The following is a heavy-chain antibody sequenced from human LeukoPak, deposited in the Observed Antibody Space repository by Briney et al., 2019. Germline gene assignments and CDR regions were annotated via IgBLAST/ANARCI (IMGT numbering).Heavy chain of an antibody. J-gene: IGHJ3*02. V-gene: IGHV3-43*02. Sequence: PGGPLRLSCAASGFSFDDYAMHWVRQAPGKSLQWVSLIREDGRTTYYADSVKGRFTISRDNSKNSVYLQMNSLSTEDTALYYCTKAAGNIGYDPLDAFDIWGQGTVVTVSS. CDR3: TKAAGNIGYDPLDAFDI. CDR1: GFSFDDYA. D-gene: IGHD5-12*01. CDR2: IREDGRTT.